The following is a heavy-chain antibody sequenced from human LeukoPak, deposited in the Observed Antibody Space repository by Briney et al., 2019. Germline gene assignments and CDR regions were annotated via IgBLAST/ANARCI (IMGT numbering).Heavy chain of an antibody. D-gene: IGHD5-12*01. J-gene: IGHJ6*02. Sequence: ASVTVSFKASGYTFTGYYMHWVRQAPGQGGEGMGWSNPNSGGTKYAQKFQGRVTITRDPSISTAYMELSRLRSDDTAVYSCARVASRPTYYYYGMDVWGQGTTVTVSS. CDR3: ARVASRPTYYYYGMDV. V-gene: IGHV1-2*02. CDR2: SNPNSGGT. CDR1: GYTFTGYY.